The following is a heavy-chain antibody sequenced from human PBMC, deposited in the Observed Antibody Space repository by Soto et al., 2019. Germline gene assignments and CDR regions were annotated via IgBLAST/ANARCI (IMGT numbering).Heavy chain of an antibody. CDR3: AKARCTTSNCYVPDY. D-gene: IGHD2-8*01. V-gene: IGHV3-23*01. CDR1: GFSFSTYT. Sequence: EVQLLESGGGLVQPGGSLRLSCAASGFSFSTYTMSWVRRAPGKGLEWVAAISGSCGSPSYADSVQGRFTISRDNPKKTLYLQMNSLRAEDTAVYYCAKARCTTSNCYVPDYWGQGTLVTVSS. J-gene: IGHJ4*02. CDR2: ISGSCGSP.